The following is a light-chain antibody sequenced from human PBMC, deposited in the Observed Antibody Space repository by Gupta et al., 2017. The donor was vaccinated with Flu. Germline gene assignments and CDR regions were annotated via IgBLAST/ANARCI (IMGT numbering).Light chain of an antibody. CDR1: QSISSW. CDR2: KAS. Sequence: DLQMTHSPSTLSASVGDRVTITCRASQSISSWLAWYQQKPGKAPKLLIYKASSLESGVPSRFSGSGSGTEFTLTISSLQPDDFATYYCQQYYSYSWTFGQGTKVEIK. J-gene: IGKJ1*01. CDR3: QQYYSYSWT. V-gene: IGKV1-5*03.